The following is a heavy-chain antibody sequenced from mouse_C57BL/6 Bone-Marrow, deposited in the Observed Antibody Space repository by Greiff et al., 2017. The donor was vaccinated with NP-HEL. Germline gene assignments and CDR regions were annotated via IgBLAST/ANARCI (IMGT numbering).Heavy chain of an antibody. J-gene: IGHJ4*01. D-gene: IGHD2-14*01. CDR3: ARDRLDAMDY. Sequence: VQLQESGAELARPGASVKLSCKASGYTFTSYGISWVKQRTGQGLEWIGEIYPRSGNTYYNEKFKGKATLTADKSSSTAYMELRSLTSEDSAVYFCARDRLDAMDYWGQGTSVTVSS. CDR2: IYPRSGNT. V-gene: IGHV1-81*01. CDR1: GYTFTSYG.